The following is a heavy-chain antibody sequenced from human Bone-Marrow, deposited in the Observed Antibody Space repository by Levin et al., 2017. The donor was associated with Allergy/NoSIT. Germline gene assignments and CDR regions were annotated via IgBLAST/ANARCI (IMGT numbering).Heavy chain of an antibody. CDR2: ISGSGGNT. V-gene: IGHV3-23*01. CDR3: AGYDTSAYHSPFDY. D-gene: IGHD3-22*01. CDR1: GFIFSNYA. Sequence: GGSLRLSCAASGFIFSNYAMNWVRQAPGKGLEWGSQISGSGGNTHYADSVKGRFTFSRDNSKNTLYLQMNSLRAEDTAVYYCAGYDTSAYHSPFDYWGQGTLVTVSS. J-gene: IGHJ4*02.